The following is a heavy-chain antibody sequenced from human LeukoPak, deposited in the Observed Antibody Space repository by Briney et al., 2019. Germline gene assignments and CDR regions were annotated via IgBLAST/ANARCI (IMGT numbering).Heavy chain of an antibody. CDR3: ARDREMVVAATSRYYYYGMDV. J-gene: IGHJ6*02. CDR2: ISSSSSYT. D-gene: IGHD2-15*01. Sequence: GGSLRLSCAAAGFTFSDYYMRWIRQAPGKGLEWVSYISSSSSYTNYADSVKGRFTISRDNAKNSLYLQMNSLRAEDTAVYYCARDREMVVAATSRYYYYGMDVWGQGTTVTVSS. V-gene: IGHV3-11*05. CDR1: GFTFSDYY.